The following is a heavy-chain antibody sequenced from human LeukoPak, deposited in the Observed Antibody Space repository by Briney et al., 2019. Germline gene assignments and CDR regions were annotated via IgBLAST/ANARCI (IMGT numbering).Heavy chain of an antibody. CDR1: GGTFSSYA. CDR2: IIPNSGGT. V-gene: IGHV1-2*02. CDR3: ARDGALSSSSYFDY. Sequence: GASVKVSCKASGGTFSSYAISWERQAPGQGLEWMGGIIPNSGGTNYAQKFQDRVTMTRDTSISTAYMELSRLRSDDTAVYYCARDGALSSSSYFDYWGQGTLVTVSP. D-gene: IGHD6-6*01. J-gene: IGHJ4*02.